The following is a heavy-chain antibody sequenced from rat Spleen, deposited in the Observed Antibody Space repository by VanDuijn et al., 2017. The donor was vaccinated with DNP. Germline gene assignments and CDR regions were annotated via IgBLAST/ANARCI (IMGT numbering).Heavy chain of an antibody. D-gene: IGHD1-12*03. CDR1: GYSITSTY. CDR2: ISYSGST. CDR3: ARGNDGYFPNWYFDL. Sequence: EVQLQESGPGLVKPSQSLSLTCSVTGYSITSTYWGWIRKFPGNKMEWVGHISYSGSTTYNPSLKSRISINRDTSKNQFFLHLNSVTTEDTATYYCARGNDGYFPNWYFDLWGPGTMVTVSS. J-gene: IGHJ1*01. V-gene: IGHV3-1*01.